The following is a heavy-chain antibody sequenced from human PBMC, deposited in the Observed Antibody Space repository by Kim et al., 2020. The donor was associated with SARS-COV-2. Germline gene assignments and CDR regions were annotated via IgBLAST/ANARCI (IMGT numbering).Heavy chain of an antibody. CDR3: AKCSYSYGNDAFDV. D-gene: IGHD3-16*02. CDR2: IRGGGAFP. J-gene: IGHJ3*01. V-gene: IGHV3-23*01. Sequence: GGSLRLSCAGSGFTFSSYAMSWVRQAPGKGLEWVSFIRGGGAFPTYADSVKGRFTISRDNSKNTLLLQMNSLRAEDTAIYYCAKCSYSYGNDAFDVWGQGTIVTVSS. CDR1: GFTFSSYA.